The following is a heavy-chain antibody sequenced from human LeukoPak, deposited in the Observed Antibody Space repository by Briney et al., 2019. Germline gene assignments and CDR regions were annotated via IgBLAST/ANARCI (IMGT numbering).Heavy chain of an antibody. D-gene: IGHD2/OR15-2a*01. CDR3: AREDNITPFDY. CDR2: INPSGGST. J-gene: IGHJ4*02. Sequence: ASVKVSCKASGGTFSSYAISWVRQAPGQGLEWMGIINPSGGSTSYAQKFQGRVTMTRDMSTSTVYMELSSLRSEDTAVYYCAREDNITPFDYWGQGTLVTVSS. V-gene: IGHV1-46*01. CDR1: GGTFSSYA.